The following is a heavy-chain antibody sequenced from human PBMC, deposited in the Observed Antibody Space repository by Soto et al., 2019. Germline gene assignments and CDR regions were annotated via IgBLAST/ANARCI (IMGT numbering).Heavy chain of an antibody. CDR2: IWYDGSNK. J-gene: IGHJ5*02. CDR1: GFTFSSYG. Sequence: PGGSLRLSCAAPGFTFSSYGMHWVRQAPGKGLEWVAVIWYDGSNKYYADSVKGRFTISRDNSKNTLYLQMNSLRAEDTAVYYCARSDDFWSGYPWFDPRGQGTLVTVSS. D-gene: IGHD3-3*01. CDR3: ARSDDFWSGYPWFDP. V-gene: IGHV3-33*01.